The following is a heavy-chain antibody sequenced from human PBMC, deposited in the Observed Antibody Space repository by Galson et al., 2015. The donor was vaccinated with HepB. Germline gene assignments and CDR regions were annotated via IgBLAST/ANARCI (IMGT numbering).Heavy chain of an antibody. CDR1: VGSFSGYY. V-gene: IGHV4-34*01. CDR2: ISHSGST. Sequence: ETLSLTCGVYVGSFSGYYWSWIRQPPGKGLEWIGEISHSGSTTYNPSLKSRLTILVDTSKKQFSLRLNSVTAADTAMYYCARSSWEVRGLMKGYFDYWGQGSLVTVSS. CDR3: ARSSWEVRGLMKGYFDY. D-gene: IGHD3-10*01. J-gene: IGHJ4*02.